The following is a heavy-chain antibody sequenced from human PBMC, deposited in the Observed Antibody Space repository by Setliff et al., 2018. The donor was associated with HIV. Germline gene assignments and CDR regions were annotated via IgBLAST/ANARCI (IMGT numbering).Heavy chain of an antibody. Sequence: SETLSLTCTVSGGSISSGSYYWNWIRQPAGKGLEWIGRIYTSGSTNYNPSLKSRVTISVDTSRNQFSLKLSSVTAADTAVYYCVRSYYYDSSGYSSRYWFDPWGQGTLVTVSS. D-gene: IGHD3-22*01. CDR3: VRSYYYDSSGYSSRYWFDP. V-gene: IGHV4-61*02. CDR1: GGSISSGSYY. J-gene: IGHJ5*02. CDR2: IYTSGST.